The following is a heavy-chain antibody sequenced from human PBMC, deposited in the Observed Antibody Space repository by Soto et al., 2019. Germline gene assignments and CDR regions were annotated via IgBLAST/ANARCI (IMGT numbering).Heavy chain of an antibody. D-gene: IGHD6-19*01. CDR3: AYSTGWYRHDV. CDR2: IFHSGDT. Sequence: QVQLQESGPGLVKPSGTLSLTCAVSGDSISNSRWWTWVRQPPGKGLEWIVDIFHSGDTNYNPSLKSRVFISVDKSQNQFSLKVSSVTAAATAVYYCAYSTGWYRHDVWGQGTLVTVSS. J-gene: IGHJ3*01. CDR1: GDSISNSRW. V-gene: IGHV4-4*02.